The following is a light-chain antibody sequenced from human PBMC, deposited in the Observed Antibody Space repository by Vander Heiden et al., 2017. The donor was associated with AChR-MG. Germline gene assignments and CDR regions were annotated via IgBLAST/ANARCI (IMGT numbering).Light chain of an antibody. V-gene: IGKV3-20*01. J-gene: IGKJ2*01. CDR1: QSVSSIY. Sequence: ELVVTQSPGTLSLSPGDRATLSCRAGQSVSSIYVAWYQQKLGQAPRPLIYGASYRPTGVPDSFSGGGSGTDFTLTISRLEPEDFAVYYFQLFAPSTGGGGYSFGQGTKLEIK. CDR3: QLFAPSTGGGGYS. CDR2: GAS.